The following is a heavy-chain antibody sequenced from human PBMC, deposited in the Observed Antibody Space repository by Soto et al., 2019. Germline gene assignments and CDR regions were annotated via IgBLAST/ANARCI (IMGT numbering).Heavy chain of an antibody. CDR2: IYYSGST. J-gene: IGHJ5*02. CDR1: GGSISSYY. D-gene: IGHD2-8*01. Sequence: SETLSLTCTVSGGSISSYYWSWIRQPPGKGLEWIGYIYYSGSTNYNPSLKSRVTISVDTSKNQFSLKLSSVTAADTAVYYCARECPISSPGKKDRRCNWFDPWGQGTLVTVSS. V-gene: IGHV4-59*01. CDR3: ARECPISSPGKKDRRCNWFDP.